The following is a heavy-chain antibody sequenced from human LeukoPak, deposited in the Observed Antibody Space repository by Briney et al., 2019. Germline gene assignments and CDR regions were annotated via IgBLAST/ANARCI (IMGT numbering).Heavy chain of an antibody. D-gene: IGHD3-9*01. J-gene: IGHJ4*02. CDR2: IYTSGST. CDR1: GGSISSGSYY. Sequence: PSETLSLTCTVSGGSISSGSYYWSWIRQPAGKGLEWIGRIYTSGSTNYNPSLKSRVTISVDTSKSQFSLKLSSVTAADTAVYYCARESLGGGYDILTGYYTRAYYFDYWGQGTLVTVSS. V-gene: IGHV4-61*02. CDR3: ARESLGGGYDILTGYYTRAYYFDY.